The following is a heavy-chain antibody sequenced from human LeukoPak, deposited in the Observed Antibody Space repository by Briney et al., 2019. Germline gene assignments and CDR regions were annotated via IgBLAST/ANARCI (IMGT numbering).Heavy chain of an antibody. J-gene: IGHJ4*02. CDR2: FDPEEGET. Sequence: ASVKVSCKVSGYSLTELSTHWVRQAPGKGLEWMGGFDPEEGETIYAQKFQGRVTMTEDTSTDTAYMELSSLRSEDTAVYYCATDITGTLGYWGQGTLVTVSS. CDR1: GYSLTELS. CDR3: ATDITGTLGY. D-gene: IGHD1-7*01. V-gene: IGHV1-24*01.